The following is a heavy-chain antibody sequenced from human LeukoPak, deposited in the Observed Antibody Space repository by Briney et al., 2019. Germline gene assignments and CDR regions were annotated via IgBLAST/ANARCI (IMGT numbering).Heavy chain of an antibody. Sequence: PGGSLRLSCAASGFTFSTYAMSWVRQAPGKGLEWVSALSPSGGITYYEDSVKGRFIISRDNSKNTLYLQMNSLRAEDTAVYYCAKGVNYFVLEYWGQGTLVTISS. CDR3: AKGVNYFVLEY. CDR2: LSPSGGIT. D-gene: IGHD3-10*02. CDR1: GFTFSTYA. V-gene: IGHV3-23*01. J-gene: IGHJ4*02.